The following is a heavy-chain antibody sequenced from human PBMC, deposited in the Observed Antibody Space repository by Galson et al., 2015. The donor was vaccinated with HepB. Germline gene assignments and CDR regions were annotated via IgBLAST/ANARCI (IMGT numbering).Heavy chain of an antibody. Sequence: QVQLQESGPGLVKPSETLSLTCSASGGPISEYYWSWIRQPPGKGLEWIGYIYSSGSTNHNPSLKSRVAISVDTSTNQFSLRLRSVTAADTAVYYCARGGPRAVADAFDIWGQGTLVTVSS. V-gene: IGHV4-59*01. CDR1: GGPISEYY. CDR3: ARGGPRAVADAFDI. CDR2: IYSSGST. J-gene: IGHJ3*02. D-gene: IGHD6-19*01.